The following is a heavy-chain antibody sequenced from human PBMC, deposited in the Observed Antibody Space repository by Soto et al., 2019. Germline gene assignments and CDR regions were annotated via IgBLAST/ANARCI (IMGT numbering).Heavy chain of an antibody. CDR1: GFTFSSYA. J-gene: IGHJ4*02. D-gene: IGHD6-6*01. V-gene: IGHV3-23*01. Sequence: EVQLLESGGGLVQPGGSLRLSCAASGFTFSSYAMSWVRQAPGKGLEWVSAISGSGGSTYYADSVKGRFTISRDNSKNTLYLQMNNLKAENTALYYCAKDGAQYSSSSPHDFDYWGQGTLVTVSS. CDR2: ISGSGGST. CDR3: AKDGAQYSSSSPHDFDY.